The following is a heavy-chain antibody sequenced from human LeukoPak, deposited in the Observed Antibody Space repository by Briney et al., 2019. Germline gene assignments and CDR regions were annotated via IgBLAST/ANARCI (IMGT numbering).Heavy chain of an antibody. CDR3: ARGPYSSNWYVDY. V-gene: IGHV3-48*03. CDR2: ISRTGNSI. J-gene: IGHJ4*02. Sequence: PGGSLRLSCAASGFTLSSYEMNWVRLAPGKGLEWISYISRTGNSIYYADSVKGRFTISRDSAKNSLYLQMNSRRAEDTAVYYCARGPYSSNWYVDYWGQGTLVTVAS. CDR1: GFTLSSYE. D-gene: IGHD6-13*01.